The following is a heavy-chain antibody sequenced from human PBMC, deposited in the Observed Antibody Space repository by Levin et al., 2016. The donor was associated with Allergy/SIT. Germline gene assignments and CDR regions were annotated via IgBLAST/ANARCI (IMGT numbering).Heavy chain of an antibody. CDR1: GYTFTSNT. CDR3: ARDYRDHHCSSSSCYAGPASFDY. CDR2: INAGNGNT. Sequence: ASVKVSCKASGYTFTSNTIHWVRQAPGQGLEWMGWINAGNGNTKYSQRFQGRVTITWETSANTAHMELSGLRSEDTAVYYCARDYRDHHCSSSSCYAGPASFDYWGQGTLVTVSS. V-gene: IGHV1-3*01. J-gene: IGHJ4*02. D-gene: IGHD2-2*01.